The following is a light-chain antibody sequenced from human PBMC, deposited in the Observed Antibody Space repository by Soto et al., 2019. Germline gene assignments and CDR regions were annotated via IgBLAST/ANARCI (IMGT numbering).Light chain of an antibody. CDR2: SNN. V-gene: IGLV1-44*01. J-gene: IGLJ3*02. CDR1: SSNIGSNT. Sequence: QSVLTQPPSASGTPGRRVTIACSGSSSNIGSNTANWYQCLPGTAPKLLIYSNNQRPSGVPDRFSGAKSGTSASLAISGPQSEDEADYYCAAWDASVDGWVFGGGTKLTVL. CDR3: AAWDASVDGWV.